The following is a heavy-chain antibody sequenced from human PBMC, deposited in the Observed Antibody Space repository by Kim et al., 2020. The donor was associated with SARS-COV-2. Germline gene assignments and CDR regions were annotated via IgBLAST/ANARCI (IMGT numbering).Heavy chain of an antibody. J-gene: IGHJ3*02. CDR2: IYHSGST. V-gene: IGHV4-4*02. CDR1: GGSISSSNW. Sequence: SETLSLTCAVSGGSISSSNWWSWVRQPPGKGLEWIGEIYHSGSTNYNPSLKSRVTISVDKSKNQFSLKLSSVTAADTAVYYCARVSPNYDILTGIPYAFDIWGQGTMVTVSS. D-gene: IGHD3-9*01. CDR3: ARVSPNYDILTGIPYAFDI.